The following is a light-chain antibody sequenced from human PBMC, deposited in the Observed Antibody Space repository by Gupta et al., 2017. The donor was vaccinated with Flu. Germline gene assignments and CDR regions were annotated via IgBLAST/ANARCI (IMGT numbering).Light chain of an antibody. CDR1: NLGDKY. CDR2: KDT. J-gene: IGLJ1*01. CDR3: QAWDSTTGV. Sequence: SYELTQPPSVSVSPGQTANITCSGDNLGDKYASWYQQKPGQSPVLVIYKDTKRPSGIPERFSGSNSGNTATLTISGTQAMDEDDYYCQAWDSTTGVFGTGTKVTVL. V-gene: IGLV3-1*01.